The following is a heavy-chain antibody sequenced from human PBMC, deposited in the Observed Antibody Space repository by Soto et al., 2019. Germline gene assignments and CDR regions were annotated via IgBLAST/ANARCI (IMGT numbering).Heavy chain of an antibody. CDR3: ARPEGYCTNGVCYTGGYYFDY. D-gene: IGHD2-8*01. Sequence: GASVKVSCKASGYTFNSYDINWVRQATGQGLEWMGWMNPNSGNTGYAQKFQGRVTMTRNTSISTAYMELSSLRSEDTAVYYCARPEGYCTNGVCYTGGYYFDYWAQGTLVTISS. J-gene: IGHJ4*02. CDR2: MNPNSGNT. V-gene: IGHV1-8*01. CDR1: GYTFNSYD.